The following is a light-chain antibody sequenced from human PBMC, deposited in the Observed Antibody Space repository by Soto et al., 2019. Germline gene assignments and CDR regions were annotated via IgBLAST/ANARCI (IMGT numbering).Light chain of an antibody. CDR2: GAS. CDR3: QQYHDWPMT. V-gene: IGKV3-15*01. J-gene: IGKJ3*01. CDR1: ESVSSN. Sequence: ETVMTQSPATLSVSPGYRVTITCLASESVSSNLAWYQQRPGQAPRLLISGASTRATGIPVRFSGSGAGTDFTLTSSSLQSEDFVFYYCQQYHDWPMTFGPGTKVDIK.